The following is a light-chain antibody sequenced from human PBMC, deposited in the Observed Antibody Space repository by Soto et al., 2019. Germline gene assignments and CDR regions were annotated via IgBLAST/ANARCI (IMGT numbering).Light chain of an antibody. J-gene: IGLJ1*01. CDR2: EVS. V-gene: IGLV2-14*01. CDR3: SSYKSRSTPV. CDR1: SSDVGGYNY. Sequence: QSVLTQPASVSGSPGQSITISCTGTSSDVGGYNYVSWYQQHPGKAPKLMIYEVSNRPSGVSNRFSGSKSGNTASLTIPGLQDEEEADYYCSSYKSRSTPVFGTGTKVTV.